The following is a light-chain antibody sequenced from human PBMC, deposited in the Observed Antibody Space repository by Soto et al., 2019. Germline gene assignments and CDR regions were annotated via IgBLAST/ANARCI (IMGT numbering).Light chain of an antibody. V-gene: IGKV3-20*01. CDR3: QRYGSSRPWT. CDR2: GAS. CDR1: QSVTSNY. Sequence: IVFTQAPGTLSFSPEQRATLSFRVMQSVTSNYIACYQQKPGQAPRLLIYGASSRATGIPDRFSGSGSGTDFTLTISRLEPADFAVYYCQRYGSSRPWTFGQGTKVHIK. J-gene: IGKJ1*01.